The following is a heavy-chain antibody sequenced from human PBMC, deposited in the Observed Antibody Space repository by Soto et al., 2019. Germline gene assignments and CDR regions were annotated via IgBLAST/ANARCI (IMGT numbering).Heavy chain of an antibody. Sequence: SVKASCTASGYTFTSYYMHWVRQAPGQGLAWMGIINPTGGRTSHAQNFQGRVTMTRDTSTSTVYMELSSLRSEDTAVYYCARDGTSVLYIGVVPAGIYGLDFWGLWPTVT. CDR3: ARDGTSVLYIGVVPAGIYGLDF. V-gene: IGHV1-46*01. J-gene: IGHJ6*02. CDR1: GYTFTSYY. D-gene: IGHD2-2*01. CDR2: INPTGGRT.